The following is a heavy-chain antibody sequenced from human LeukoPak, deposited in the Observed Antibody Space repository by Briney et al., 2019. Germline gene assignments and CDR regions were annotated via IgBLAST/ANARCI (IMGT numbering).Heavy chain of an antibody. V-gene: IGHV4-34*01. CDR2: INHTGST. Sequence: GSLRLSCAASGFTFSRYSMNWVRQPPGKGLEWIGEINHTGSTNYNPSLKSRVTISVDTSKNQFSLRLSSVTAADTAVYYCARDVFWQGGFDPWGQGTLVTVSS. D-gene: IGHD2/OR15-2a*01. CDR3: ARDVFWQGGFDP. CDR1: GFTFSRYS. J-gene: IGHJ5*02.